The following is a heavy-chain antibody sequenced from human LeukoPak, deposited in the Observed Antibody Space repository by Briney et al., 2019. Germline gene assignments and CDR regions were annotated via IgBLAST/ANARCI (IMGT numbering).Heavy chain of an antibody. V-gene: IGHV4-59*01. D-gene: IGHD6-13*01. CDR1: GGSISSYY. CDR2: IYYSGST. Sequence: SETLSLTCTVSGGSISSYYWSWIRQPPGKGLEWIGYIYYSGSTNYNLSLKSRVTISVDTSKNQFSLKLSSVTAADTAVYYCARAAAGTRRGAFDIWGQGTMVTVSS. CDR3: ARAAAGTRRGAFDI. J-gene: IGHJ3*02.